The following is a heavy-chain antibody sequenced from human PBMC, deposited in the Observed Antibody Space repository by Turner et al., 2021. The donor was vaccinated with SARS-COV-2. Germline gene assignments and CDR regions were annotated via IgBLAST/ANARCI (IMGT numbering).Heavy chain of an antibody. Sequence: EVQLVESGGGLVKPGGSLRLSCAASGFNFSSYSMNWVRQAPGKGLEWVSSISSSSSYIYYADSVKGRFTISRDNAKNSLYLQMNSLRAEDTAVYYCARARWHYYDSSGYYPDAFDIWGQGTMVTVSS. V-gene: IGHV3-21*01. CDR3: ARARWHYYDSSGYYPDAFDI. D-gene: IGHD3-22*01. CDR1: GFNFSSYS. J-gene: IGHJ3*02. CDR2: ISSSSSYI.